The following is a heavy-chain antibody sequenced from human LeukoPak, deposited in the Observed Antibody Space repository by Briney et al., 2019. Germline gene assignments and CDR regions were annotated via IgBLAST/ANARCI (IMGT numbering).Heavy chain of an antibody. CDR2: ITGSNGNT. J-gene: IGHJ5*01. CDR3: ARESPVAATGRSWFDS. V-gene: IGHV3-23*01. Sequence: PGGSLRLSCAASGFTFSSYAMSWVRQAPGKGLEWVSTITGSNGNTYYADSVKGRFPISKDNSKNTLYLQMNGLRAEDTAIYYCARESPVAATGRSWFDSWGQGTLVTVSS. D-gene: IGHD6-13*01. CDR1: GFTFSSYA.